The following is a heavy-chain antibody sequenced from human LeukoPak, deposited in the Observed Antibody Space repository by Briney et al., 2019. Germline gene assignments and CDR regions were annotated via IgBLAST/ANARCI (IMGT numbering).Heavy chain of an antibody. CDR3: ARGLRVVVAANYYYGMDV. V-gene: IGHV1-69*04. CDR1: GGTFSSYA. Sequence: SVKVSCKASGGTFSSYAISWVRQAPGQGLEWMGRIIPILGIANYAQKFQGRVTITADESTSTAYMELSSLRSEDTAVYYCARGLRVVVAANYYYGMDVWGQGTTVTVSS. CDR2: IIPILGIA. J-gene: IGHJ6*02. D-gene: IGHD2-15*01.